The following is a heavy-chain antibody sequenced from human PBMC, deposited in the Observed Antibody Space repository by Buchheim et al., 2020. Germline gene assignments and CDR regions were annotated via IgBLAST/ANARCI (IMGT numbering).Heavy chain of an antibody. CDR1: GFTVSSYN. V-gene: IGHV3-48*02. J-gene: IGHJ6*02. Sequence: EVQLVESGGGLIQPGGSLRLSCAASGFTVSSYNMNWVRQAPGKGVEWISYISGSNNIYYADSVQGRFTISRDIGKNSLDLQMSSLRDEDTAVYYCARDYPRGYFGMDVWGQGTT. CDR2: ISGSNNI. CDR3: ARDYPRGYFGMDV.